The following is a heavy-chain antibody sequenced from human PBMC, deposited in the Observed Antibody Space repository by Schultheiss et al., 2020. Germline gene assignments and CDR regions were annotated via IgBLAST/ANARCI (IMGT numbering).Heavy chain of an antibody. J-gene: IGHJ6*02. CDR2: ISGSGGST. V-gene: IGHV3-23*01. Sequence: GGSLRLSCVASGFTFDDYAMHWVRQAPGKGLEWVSAISGSGGSTYYADSVKGRFTISRDNSKNTLYVQMNSLRAEDTAVYYCTGAGGDYYYYGMDVWGQGTTVTVSS. D-gene: IGHD2-21*01. CDR3: TGAGGDYYYYGMDV. CDR1: GFTFDDYA.